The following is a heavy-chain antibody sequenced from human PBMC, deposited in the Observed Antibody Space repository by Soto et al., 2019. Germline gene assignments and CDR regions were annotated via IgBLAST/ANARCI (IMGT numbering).Heavy chain of an antibody. V-gene: IGHV3-30*18. J-gene: IGHJ6*02. CDR2: ISYDGSNK. D-gene: IGHD4-17*01. CDR3: AKGDDYGDYGYGMDV. CDR1: GFTFSSYG. Sequence: QVQLVESGGGVVQPGRSLRLSCAASGFTFSSYGMHWVRQAPGKGLEWVAVISYDGSNKYYADSVKGRFTISRDNSKNTLYLHMNSLRAEDTAEYYCAKGDDYGDYGYGMDVWGQGTTVTVSS.